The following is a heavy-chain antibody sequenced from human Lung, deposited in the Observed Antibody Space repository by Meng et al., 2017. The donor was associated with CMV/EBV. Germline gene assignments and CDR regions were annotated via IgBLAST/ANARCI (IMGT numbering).Heavy chain of an antibody. CDR2: ISASGNT. J-gene: IGHJ5*02. D-gene: IGHD6-13*01. V-gene: IGHV4-4*07. CDR1: GDSITSYT. Sequence: QVQVQETGPRLVKPSDTLPLPRTVSGDSITSYTGGWIRHPAGKGLEWIGRISASGNTRYNPSLKSRVTMSVDTSKNQFSLKLSSVTAADTAVYYCARDFGSSWYPNWFDPWGQGTLVTVSS. CDR3: ARDFGSSWYPNWFDP.